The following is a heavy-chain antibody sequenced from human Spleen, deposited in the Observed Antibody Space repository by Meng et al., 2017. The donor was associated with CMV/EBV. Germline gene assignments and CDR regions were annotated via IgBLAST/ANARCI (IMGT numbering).Heavy chain of an antibody. Sequence: CAASGFIFSGSPIYWVRQASGKGLEWVGRIRSKINSYATQYAPSVRGRLSISRDESKSTTYLQMNNLKVEDSAVYYCTKPLDYGGHEYWGQGTLVTSPQ. CDR2: IRSKINSYAT. CDR1: GFIFSGSP. CDR3: TKPLDYGGHEY. J-gene: IGHJ4*02. V-gene: IGHV3-73*01. D-gene: IGHD4/OR15-4a*01.